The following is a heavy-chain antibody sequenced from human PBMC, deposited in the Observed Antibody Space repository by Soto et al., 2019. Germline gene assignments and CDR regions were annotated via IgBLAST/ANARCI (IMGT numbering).Heavy chain of an antibody. D-gene: IGHD1-20*01. J-gene: IGHJ3*02. Sequence: GGSLRLSCAASGFTFSGYWMSWVRQAPGKGLEWVANIKQDGSEKYYVDSVKGRFTISRDNAKNSLYLQMNSLRAEDTAVYYCARETIRANDAFDIWGQGTMVTVSS. V-gene: IGHV3-7*01. CDR3: ARETIRANDAFDI. CDR1: GFTFSGYW. CDR2: IKQDGSEK.